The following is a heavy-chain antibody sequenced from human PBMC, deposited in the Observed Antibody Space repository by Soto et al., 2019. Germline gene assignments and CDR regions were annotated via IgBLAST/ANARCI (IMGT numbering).Heavy chain of an antibody. Sequence: QVQLQESGPGLVKPSQTLSLTCTVSGVSISTGGYYWTWIRQHPGKGLEWIGCIYYSGSTYYNPSLKSRVTISVDTSKNQFSLKLSSVTAADTAVYYCARGLSVTLFDNWGQGTLVTVSS. CDR1: GVSISTGGYY. V-gene: IGHV4-31*03. CDR2: IYYSGST. J-gene: IGHJ4*02. CDR3: ARGLSVTLFDN. D-gene: IGHD4-17*01.